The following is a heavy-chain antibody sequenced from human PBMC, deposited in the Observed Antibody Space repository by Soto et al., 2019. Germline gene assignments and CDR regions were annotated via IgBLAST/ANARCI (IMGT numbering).Heavy chain of an antibody. D-gene: IGHD3-10*01. CDR3: AREAVRGDHDY. CDR2: INSDGSST. V-gene: IGHV3-74*01. Sequence: GGSLRLSCAASGFTFSSYWMHWVRQAPGKGLVWVSRINSDGSSTSYADSVKGRFTISRDNAKNTLYLQMNSLRAEDTAVYYCAREAVRGDHDYWGQGTLVTVSS. J-gene: IGHJ4*02. CDR1: GFTFSSYW.